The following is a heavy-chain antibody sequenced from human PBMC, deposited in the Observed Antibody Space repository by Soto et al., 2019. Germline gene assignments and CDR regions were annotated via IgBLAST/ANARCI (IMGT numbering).Heavy chain of an antibody. J-gene: IGHJ4*02. CDR1: GFTFSSYA. V-gene: IGHV3-23*01. CDR2: ISGSGGST. Sequence: SGGSLRLSCAASGFTFSSYAMSWVRQAPGKGLEWVSAISGSGGSTYYADSVKGRFTISRDNSKNTLYLQMNSLRAEDTAVYYCAKDPRSLAAVAGTGYFDYWGQGTLVTVSS. CDR3: AKDPRSLAAVAGTGYFDY. D-gene: IGHD6-19*01.